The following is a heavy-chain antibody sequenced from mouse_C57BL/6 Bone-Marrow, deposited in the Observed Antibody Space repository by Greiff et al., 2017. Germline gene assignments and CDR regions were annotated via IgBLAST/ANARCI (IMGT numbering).Heavy chain of an antibody. V-gene: IGHV5-2*01. D-gene: IGHD2-13*01. Sequence: EVQVVESGGGLVQPGESLKLSCESNEYEFPSHDMSWVRKTPEKRLELVAAINSDGGSTYYPDTMERRFIISRDNTKKTLYLQMSSLRSEDTALYYCARPSYWGFDYWGDYWGQGTTLTVSS. J-gene: IGHJ2*01. CDR2: INSDGGST. CDR3: ARPSYWGFDYWGDY. CDR1: EYEFPSHD.